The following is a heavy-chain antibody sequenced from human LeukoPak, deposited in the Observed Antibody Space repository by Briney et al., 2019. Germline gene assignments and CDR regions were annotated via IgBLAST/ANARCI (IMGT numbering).Heavy chain of an antibody. D-gene: IGHD3-10*01. CDR2: INHSGST. CDR1: GGSFSGYY. CDR3: ARHGGTMVRGFVLDWFDP. J-gene: IGHJ5*02. V-gene: IGHV4-34*01. Sequence: SETLSLTCAVYGGSFSGYYWSWIRQPPGKGLEWIGEINHSGSTNYNPSLKSRVTISVDTSKNQFSLKLSSVTAADTAVYYCARHGGTMVRGFVLDWFDPWGQGTLVTVSS.